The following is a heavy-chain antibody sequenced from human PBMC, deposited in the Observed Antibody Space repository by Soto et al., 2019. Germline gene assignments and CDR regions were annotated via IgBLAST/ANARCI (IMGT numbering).Heavy chain of an antibody. J-gene: IGHJ6*02. Sequence: GGSLRLSCTASGFTFGDYAMSWFRQAPGKGPEWMGFIRGTVYGGTTKYAASVEGRFTISRDDSKSIAYLQMNSLRIEDTAVYYCTRLRDCGSTSCLYYYYSGMDVWGQGTPVTVSS. CDR3: TRLRDCGSTSCLYYYYSGMDV. CDR2: IRGTVYGGTT. V-gene: IGHV3-49*03. CDR1: GFTFGDYA. D-gene: IGHD2-2*01.